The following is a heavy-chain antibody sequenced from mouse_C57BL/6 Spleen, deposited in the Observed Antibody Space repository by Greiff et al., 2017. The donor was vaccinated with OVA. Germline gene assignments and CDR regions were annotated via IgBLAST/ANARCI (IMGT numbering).Heavy chain of an antibody. CDR1: GFTFSSYG. CDR3: ASLTGKNYFDY. D-gene: IGHD4-1*01. CDR2: ISSGGSYT. J-gene: IGHJ2*01. Sequence: EVMLVESGGDLVKPGGSLKLSCAASGFTFSSYGMSWVRQTPDKRLEWVATISSGGSYTYYPDSVKGRFTISRDNAKNTLYLQMSSLKSEDTAMYYCASLTGKNYFDYWGQGTTLTVSS. V-gene: IGHV5-6*01.